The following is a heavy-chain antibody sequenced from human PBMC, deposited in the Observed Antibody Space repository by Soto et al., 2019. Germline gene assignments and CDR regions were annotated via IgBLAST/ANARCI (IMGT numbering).Heavy chain of an antibody. Sequence: ASVKVSCKASGYTFANYGISWVRQAPGQGLEWMGWINAYKGETNYAQKLQGRVTMTTDTSASTAYMELSSLRSEDTAVYYCARDGAVAGNTNFDYWGQGTLVTVSS. D-gene: IGHD6-19*01. CDR3: ARDGAVAGNTNFDY. J-gene: IGHJ4*02. V-gene: IGHV1-18*01. CDR2: INAYKGET. CDR1: GYTFANYG.